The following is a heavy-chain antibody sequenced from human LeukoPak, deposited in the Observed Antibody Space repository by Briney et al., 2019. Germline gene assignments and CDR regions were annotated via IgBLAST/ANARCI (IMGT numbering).Heavy chain of an antibody. CDR1: GGSISSSSFY. CDR3: ARHPGRLFDY. Sequence: SEALSLTCTVSGGSISSSSFYWGWIRQPPGKGLGWIGSIYYSGSTYYNPSLKSRVSISVDTSKNQFSLKLSSVTAADTAVYFCARHPGRLFDYWGQGTLVTVSS. CDR2: IYYSGST. V-gene: IGHV4-39*01. J-gene: IGHJ4*02.